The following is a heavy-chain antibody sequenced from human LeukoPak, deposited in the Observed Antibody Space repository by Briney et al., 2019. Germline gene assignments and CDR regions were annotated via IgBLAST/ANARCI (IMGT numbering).Heavy chain of an antibody. V-gene: IGHV3-23*01. CDR1: GFTFTSHA. CDR2: IDGGGHLT. D-gene: IGHD3-22*01. J-gene: IGHJ5*01. Sequence: GGSLRLSCAASGFTFTSHAMSWVRQAPGKGLEWVSAIDGGGHLTYYADSVKGRFTVSRDNSKNTVHLEMDNLRVEDTAIYYCAKDRRVVAPPALEGFDSWGQGTLVTVSS. CDR3: AKDRRVVAPPALEGFDS.